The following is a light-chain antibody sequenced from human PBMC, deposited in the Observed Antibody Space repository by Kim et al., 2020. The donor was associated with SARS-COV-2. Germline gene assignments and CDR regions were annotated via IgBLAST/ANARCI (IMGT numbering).Light chain of an antibody. V-gene: IGKV1-5*01. CDR3: QQYNSYSWT. CDR2: DAS. CDR1: QSISSW. J-gene: IGKJ1*01. Sequence: GDRVTVTCRASQSISSWLAWYQQKPGKAPKLLIYDASSLESGVPSRFSGSGSGTEFTLTISSLQPDDFATYYCQQYNSYSWTFGQGTKVDIK.